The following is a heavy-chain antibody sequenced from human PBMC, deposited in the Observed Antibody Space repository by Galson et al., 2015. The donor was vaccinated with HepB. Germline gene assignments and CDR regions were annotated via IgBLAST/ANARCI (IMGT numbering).Heavy chain of an antibody. D-gene: IGHD3-3*01. CDR1: GYIFSGYY. Sequence: SVKVSCKASGYIFSGYYIHWVRQAPGQGLEWMGWINTYRGDAYYAKNLQGRVTMTRDTSITTAYMQLTSLTSDDTAVYYCTRFFQWYDAFDMWGQGTMVTV. J-gene: IGHJ3*02. V-gene: IGHV1-2*02. CDR2: INTYRGDA. CDR3: TRFFQWYDAFDM.